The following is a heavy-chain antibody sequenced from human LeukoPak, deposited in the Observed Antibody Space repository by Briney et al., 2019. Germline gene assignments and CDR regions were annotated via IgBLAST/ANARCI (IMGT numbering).Heavy chain of an antibody. Sequence: GGSLRLSCAVSGFTFRSYWMNWVRQAPGKGLEWVANIKEDGSEKYYVDSVKGRFTISRDNAKNSLYLQMNSLRAEDTAVYYCARVYLGAFDIWGQGTMVTVSS. CDR2: IKEDGSEK. CDR3: ARVYLGAFDI. J-gene: IGHJ3*02. D-gene: IGHD2-2*01. V-gene: IGHV3-7*01. CDR1: GFTFRSYW.